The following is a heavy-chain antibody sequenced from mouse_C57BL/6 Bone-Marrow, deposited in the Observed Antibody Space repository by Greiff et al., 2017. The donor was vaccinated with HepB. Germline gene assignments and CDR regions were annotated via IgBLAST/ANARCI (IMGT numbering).Heavy chain of an antibody. CDR2: INPYYGTT. CDR3: AIVTTVVAGGDY. CDR1: GYSFTDYN. Sequence: EVQLQQSGPELVQPGASVKISCKASGYSFTDYNMNWVKHSNGKSLEWIGVINPYYGTTSYNQKFKGKATLTVDQSSSTAYMQLNSLTSEDSAVYCCAIVTTVVAGGDYWGQGTTLTVSS. J-gene: IGHJ2*01. V-gene: IGHV1-39*01. D-gene: IGHD1-1*01.